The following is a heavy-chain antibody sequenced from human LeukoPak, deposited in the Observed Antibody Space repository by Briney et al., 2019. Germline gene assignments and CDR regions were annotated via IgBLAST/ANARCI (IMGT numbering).Heavy chain of an antibody. CDR2: VSSSSSTI. CDR1: GLTFSSYS. D-gene: IGHD4-17*01. CDR3: ARDGSNTVTTYYFDY. V-gene: IGHV3-48*01. Sequence: PGGSLRLSCAASGLTFSSYSMNWVRQAPGKGLEWVSYVSSSSSTIYYADSVKGRFTISRDNAKNSLYLQMNSLRAEDTAVYYCARDGSNTVTTYYFDYWGQGTLVTVSS. J-gene: IGHJ4*02.